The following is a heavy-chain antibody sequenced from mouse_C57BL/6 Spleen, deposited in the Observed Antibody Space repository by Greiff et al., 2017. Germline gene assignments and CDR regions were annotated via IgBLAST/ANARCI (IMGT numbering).Heavy chain of an antibody. D-gene: IGHD4-1*01. CDR1: GYTFTDYN. Sequence: EVKLQQSGPELVKPGASVKMSCKASGYTFTDYNMHWVKQSHGKSLEWIGYINPNNGGTSYNQKFKGKATLTVNKSSSTAYMELRSLTSEYSAVYYCARSGVYYFDYWGQGTTRTVSS. V-gene: IGHV1-22*01. CDR2: INPNNGGT. J-gene: IGHJ2*01. CDR3: ARSGVYYFDY.